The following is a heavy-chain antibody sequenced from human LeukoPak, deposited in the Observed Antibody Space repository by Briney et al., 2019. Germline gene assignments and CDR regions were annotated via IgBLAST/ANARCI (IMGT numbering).Heavy chain of an antibody. CDR2: FHNSGTS. CDR3: ARDSRGGGPDFDY. Sequence: SETLSLTCTVSGDSISSSYWAWIRQPPGKGLEWIGYFHNSGTSSYNPSLKSRVTISLDTSINQFSLKMTSVSAADTAFYYCARDSRGGGPDFDYWGQGILVTVSS. D-gene: IGHD3-16*01. V-gene: IGHV4-59*01. CDR1: GDSISSSY. J-gene: IGHJ4*02.